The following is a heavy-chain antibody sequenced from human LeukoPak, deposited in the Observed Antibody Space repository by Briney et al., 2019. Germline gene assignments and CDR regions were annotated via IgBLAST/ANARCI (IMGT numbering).Heavy chain of an antibody. J-gene: IGHJ6*03. CDR3: ARTTEAHSWRTRYYDYYMDV. CDR1: GGSISSYY. D-gene: IGHD6-13*01. V-gene: IGHV4-59*01. Sequence: SETLSLTCTVTGGSISSYYWSWIRQPPGKGLEWIGYIYYSGSTNYNPSLKSRVTISVDTSKNQFSLKLSSVTAADTAVYYCARTTEAHSWRTRYYDYYMDVWGKGTTVTVSS. CDR2: IYYSGST.